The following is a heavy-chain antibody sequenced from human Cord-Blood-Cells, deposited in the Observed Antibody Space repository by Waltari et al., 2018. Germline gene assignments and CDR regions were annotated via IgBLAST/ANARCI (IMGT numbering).Heavy chain of an antibody. CDR3: ARGLQLLWFGEFDY. V-gene: IGHV4-34*01. Sequence: QVQLQQWGAGLLKPSETLSLTCAVYGGSFSGSYWSWIRQPTGKGLEWIGDINRSGSTNYNPSLKSRVTISVDTSKNQFSLKLSSVTAADTAVYYCARGLQLLWFGEFDYWGQGTLVTVSS. D-gene: IGHD3-10*01. CDR1: GGSFSGSY. CDR2: INRSGST. J-gene: IGHJ4*02.